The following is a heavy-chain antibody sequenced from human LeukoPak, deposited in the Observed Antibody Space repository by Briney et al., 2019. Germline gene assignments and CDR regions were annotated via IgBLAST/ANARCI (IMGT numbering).Heavy chain of an antibody. Sequence: PSETLSLTCTVFGDSVTGYDLNWVRQPPGKGLEWIGHIYKIGTTNYNPSLKSRLTISADKSKNQFSLKLRSVTAADTAVYYCVIGVGWQPDYWGQGALVTVSS. CDR3: VIGVGWQPDY. CDR2: IYKIGTT. CDR1: GDSVTGYD. D-gene: IGHD2-15*01. J-gene: IGHJ4*02. V-gene: IGHV4-59*02.